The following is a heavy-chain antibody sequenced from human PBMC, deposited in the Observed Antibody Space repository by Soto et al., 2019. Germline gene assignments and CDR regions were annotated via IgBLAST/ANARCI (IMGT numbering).Heavy chain of an antibody. D-gene: IGHD2-2*01. Sequence: EVQLVQSGAEVRKPGESLKISCKGSGYSFTNYWIGWVRQMPGKGLEWMGIIYPGDSETRYSPSFRGQVTISVDKAISTAYLQWGSLKASDTAMYYCARHQAGYCSSPRCHAFDYWSQGTLVTVSS. CDR2: IYPGDSET. CDR1: GYSFTNYW. CDR3: ARHQAGYCSSPRCHAFDY. V-gene: IGHV5-51*01. J-gene: IGHJ4*02.